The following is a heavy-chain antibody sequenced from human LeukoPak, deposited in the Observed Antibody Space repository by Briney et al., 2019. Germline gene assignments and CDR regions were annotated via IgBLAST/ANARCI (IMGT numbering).Heavy chain of an antibody. D-gene: IGHD7-27*01. CDR3: ARGPSGWGSLDY. J-gene: IGHJ4*02. Sequence: PGGSLRLSCAASGFTFSSYSLNWVRQAPGKGLEWVSSISSSSSYIYYAGSVKGRFTISRDNAKNSLYLQMNSLRVEDTAVYYCARGPSGWGSLDYWGQGTLVTVSS. CDR1: GFTFSSYS. V-gene: IGHV3-21*01. CDR2: ISSSSSYI.